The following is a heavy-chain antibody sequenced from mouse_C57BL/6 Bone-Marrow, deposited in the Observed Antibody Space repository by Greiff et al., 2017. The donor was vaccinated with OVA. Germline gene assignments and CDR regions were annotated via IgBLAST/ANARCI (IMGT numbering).Heavy chain of an antibody. V-gene: IGHV7-1*01. CDR1: GFTFSDFY. CDR3: ARDVITTVVAPLIDY. D-gene: IGHD1-1*01. J-gene: IGHJ2*01. CDR2: SRNTVNDYTT. Sequence: EVHLVESGGGLVQSGRSLRLSCATSGFTFSDFYMEWVRQAPGKGLEWIAASRNTVNDYTTEYSAYVKGRFIVSRDTSKSLLYLQMNALRAEDTAIYYCARDVITTVVAPLIDYWGQGTTLTVSS.